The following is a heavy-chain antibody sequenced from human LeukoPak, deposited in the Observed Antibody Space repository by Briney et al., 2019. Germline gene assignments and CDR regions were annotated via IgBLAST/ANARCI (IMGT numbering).Heavy chain of an antibody. D-gene: IGHD3-9*01. CDR1: GFSFSTYA. V-gene: IGHV3-30-3*01. J-gene: IGHJ3*02. CDR3: ARDPGVTYYDILTGYYQGAFDI. CDR2: ISYDGITT. Sequence: GGSLRLSCAASGFSFSTYAMYWVRQAPGKGLGCVALISYDGITTYYADSVKGRFTISTDTSKNTLFLQMNSLISDDTAVYYCARDPGVTYYDILTGYYQGAFDIWGQGTMVTVSS.